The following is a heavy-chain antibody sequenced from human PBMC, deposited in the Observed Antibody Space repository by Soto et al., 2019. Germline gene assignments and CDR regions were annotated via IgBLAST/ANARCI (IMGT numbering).Heavy chain of an antibody. V-gene: IGHV3-21*01. Sequence: GGSLRLSCAASGFTFSSYSMNWVRQAPGKGLEWVSSISSSSSYIYYADSVKGRFTISRDNAKNSLYLQMNSLRAEDTAVYYCARDGIEPMAVARLTKFDYWGQGTLVTVSS. CDR1: GFTFSSYS. CDR3: ARDGIEPMAVARLTKFDY. D-gene: IGHD6-19*01. CDR2: ISSSSSYI. J-gene: IGHJ4*02.